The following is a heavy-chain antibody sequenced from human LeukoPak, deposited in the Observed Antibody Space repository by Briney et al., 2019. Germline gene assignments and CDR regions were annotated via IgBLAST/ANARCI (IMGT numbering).Heavy chain of an antibody. Sequence: PSETLSLTCAVYGGSFSGYYWSWIRQPPGKGLEWIGEINHSGSTNYNPSLKSRVTISVDTSKNQFSLKLSSVTPADPAVYYCARAGDSSGYYQRPRFDYWGQGTLVTVSS. CDR3: ARAGDSSGYYQRPRFDY. D-gene: IGHD3-22*01. J-gene: IGHJ4*02. V-gene: IGHV4-34*01. CDR1: GGSFSGYY. CDR2: INHSGST.